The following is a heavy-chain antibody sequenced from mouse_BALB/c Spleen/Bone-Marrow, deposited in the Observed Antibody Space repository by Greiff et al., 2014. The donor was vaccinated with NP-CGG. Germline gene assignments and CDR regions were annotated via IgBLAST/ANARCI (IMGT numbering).Heavy chain of an antibody. Sequence: QVQLKESGPGLVAPSQSLSITCTVSGFSLTGYGVSWVRQPPGKGLEWLGMIWGDGSTDYNSALKSRLSITKDNSKSQVFLKMSSLQTDDTARYYCARDSFLITRALDYWGQGTSVTDSS. D-gene: IGHD2-4*01. V-gene: IGHV2-6-7*01. CDR3: ARDSFLITRALDY. J-gene: IGHJ4*01. CDR1: GFSLTGYG. CDR2: IWGDGST.